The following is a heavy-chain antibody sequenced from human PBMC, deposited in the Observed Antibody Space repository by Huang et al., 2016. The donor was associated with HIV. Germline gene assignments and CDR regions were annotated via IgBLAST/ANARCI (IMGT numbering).Heavy chain of an antibody. CDR3: ARERMMSWLDDHDAFDI. D-gene: IGHD1-1*01. CDR2: INHSGST. V-gene: IGHV4-34*01. J-gene: IGHJ3*02. Sequence: QVQLQQWGAGLLKPSETLSLPCAVYGGSFSGYYWSWMRRSPGKGLEWIGEINHSGSTNYNPTLKSRLTISVDTSKNQFSLKLSSVTAADTAVYYCARERMMSWLDDHDAFDIWGQGTMVTVSS. CDR1: GGSFSGYY.